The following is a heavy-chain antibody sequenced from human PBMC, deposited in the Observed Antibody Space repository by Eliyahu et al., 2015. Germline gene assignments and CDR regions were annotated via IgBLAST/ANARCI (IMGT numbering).Heavy chain of an antibody. D-gene: IGHD5-18*01. J-gene: IGHJ4*02. V-gene: IGHV3-74*01. Sequence: EVQLVESGGGLVQPGGSXXLSCXASGFTFSSYWMXWVRXAPGKGLVWVSRINSDGSSTSYADSVKDRFTISRDNAKNTLYLQMKSLRAEDTAVYYCVRGSAMVPDYWGQGTLVTVSS. CDR1: GFTFSSYW. CDR2: INSDGSST. CDR3: VRGSAMVPDY.